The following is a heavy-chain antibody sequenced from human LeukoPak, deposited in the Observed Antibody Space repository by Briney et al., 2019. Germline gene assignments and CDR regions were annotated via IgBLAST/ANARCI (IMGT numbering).Heavy chain of an antibody. Sequence: GGSLRLSCAASGFTFSSYAMSWVRQAPGKGLEWVSGISGSGGSTYYADSVKGRFTISRDNSKKTLHLQMNSLRAEDTAVYYCAKGVAGLLPNFDYWGKGTLVTVSS. D-gene: IGHD6-19*01. CDR2: ISGSGGST. V-gene: IGHV3-23*01. J-gene: IGHJ4*02. CDR3: AKGVAGLLPNFDY. CDR1: GFTFSSYA.